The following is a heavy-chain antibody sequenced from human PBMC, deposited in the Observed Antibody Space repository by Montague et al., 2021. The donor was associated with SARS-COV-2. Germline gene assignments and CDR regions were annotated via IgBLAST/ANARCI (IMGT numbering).Heavy chain of an antibody. CDR1: GFTFSDYE. J-gene: IGHJ6*02. CDR3: TRGYCTGGGCYSSIIYAMDV. Sequence: SLRLSCAASGFTFSDYEMNWVRRAPGKGLEWASYIRRSGTPIYYADSVKGRFTISRDNARNSLYLQMNSLRAEDTSVYYCTRGYCTGGGCYSSIIYAMDVWGQGTTVTVSS. D-gene: IGHD2-15*01. V-gene: IGHV3-48*03. CDR2: IRRSGTPI.